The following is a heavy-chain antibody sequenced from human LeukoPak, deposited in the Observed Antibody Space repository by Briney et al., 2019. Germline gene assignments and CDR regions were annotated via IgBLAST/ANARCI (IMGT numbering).Heavy chain of an antibody. CDR2: IYYSGST. D-gene: IGHD5-24*01. CDR3: AREGDGYNIDY. V-gene: IGHV4-31*03. Sequence: SETLSLTCTVSGGSIRSGGYYWSWIRQHPGKGLEWIGYIYYSGSTYYNPSLKSRVTISVDTSKNQFSLKLSSVTAADTAVYYCAREGDGYNIDYWGQGTLVTVSS. J-gene: IGHJ4*02. CDR1: GGSIRSGGYY.